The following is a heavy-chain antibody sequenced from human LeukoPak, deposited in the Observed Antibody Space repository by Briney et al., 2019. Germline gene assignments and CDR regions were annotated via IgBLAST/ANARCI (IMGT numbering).Heavy chain of an antibody. CDR2: IYPDDSDT. V-gene: IGHV5-51*01. CDR3: ARHYPGGDYFIDY. CDR1: GYSFTSYW. D-gene: IGHD4-17*01. Sequence: GESLKISCKGSGYSFTSYWIGWVRQMPGKGLEWVAIIYPDDSDTRYSPFFQDQVTISADKSISTAYLQWSSLKASDTAMYYCARHYPGGDYFIDYWGQGILVTVSS. J-gene: IGHJ4*02.